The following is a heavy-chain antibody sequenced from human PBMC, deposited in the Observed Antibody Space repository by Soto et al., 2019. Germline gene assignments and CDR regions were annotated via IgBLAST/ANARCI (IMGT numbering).Heavy chain of an antibody. V-gene: IGHV3-30*02. J-gene: IGHJ4*02. CDR1: GFTFSSYG. D-gene: IGHD1-26*01. CDR3: AKEGGLSGSYYISSSDYFDY. CDR2: IWYDGSNK. Sequence: GGSLRLSCAASGFTFSSYGMHWVRQAPGKGLEWVAVIWYDGSNKYYADSVKGRFTISRDNSKNTLYLQMNSLRAEYTSVYYCAKEGGLSGSYYISSSDYFDYWGQGT.